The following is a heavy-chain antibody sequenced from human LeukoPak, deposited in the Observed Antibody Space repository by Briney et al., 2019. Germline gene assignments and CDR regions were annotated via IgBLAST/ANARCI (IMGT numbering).Heavy chain of an antibody. CDR3: AQQVGYCSSGSCYFTY. Sequence: GGSLRPSCAASGFTVSSNYMSWVRQAPGKGLEWVSAISNTGGSTYYADSVKGRFTISRDKSKNTLSLQMNSLRAEDTAVYYCAQQVGYCSSGSCYFTYWGQGTLVTVSS. D-gene: IGHD2-15*01. CDR1: GFTVSSNY. CDR2: ISNTGGST. J-gene: IGHJ1*01. V-gene: IGHV3-23*01.